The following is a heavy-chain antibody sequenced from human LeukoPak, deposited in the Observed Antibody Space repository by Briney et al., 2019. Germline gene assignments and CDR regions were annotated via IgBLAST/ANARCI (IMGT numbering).Heavy chain of an antibody. CDR3: AKRMTTVTTRSDAFDI. CDR1: GFTFSSYA. CDR2: ISGSGGST. J-gene: IGHJ3*02. V-gene: IGHV3-23*01. D-gene: IGHD4-17*01. Sequence: PGGSLRLSCAASGFTFSSYAMSWVRQAPGKGLECVSAISGSGGSTYYADSVKGRFTISRDNSKNTLYLQMNSLRAEDTAVYYCAKRMTTVTTRSDAFDIWGQGTMVTVSS.